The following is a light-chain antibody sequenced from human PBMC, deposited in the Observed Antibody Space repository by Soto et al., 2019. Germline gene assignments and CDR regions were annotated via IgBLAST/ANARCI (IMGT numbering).Light chain of an antibody. CDR1: SSDIGGYNL. V-gene: IGLV2-23*01. Sequence: QSALTQPASVSGSPGQSITISCTGSSSDIGGYNLVSWYQHHPGKAPKLIIYEGSQRPSGVSNRVFGSKSGNTASLTISGLQTEDEAYYHCCSYAGSSSYVFGTGTKLTVL. CDR3: CSYAGSSSYV. CDR2: EGS. J-gene: IGLJ1*01.